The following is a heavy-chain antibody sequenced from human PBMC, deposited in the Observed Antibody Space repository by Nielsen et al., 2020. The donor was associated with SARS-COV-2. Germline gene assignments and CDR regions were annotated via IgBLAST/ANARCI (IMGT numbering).Heavy chain of an antibody. CDR1: GFTFSSYW. V-gene: IGHV3-7*05. Sequence: GESLKISCAASGFTFSSYWMSWVRQAPGKGLEWVANIKQDGSEKYYVDSVKGRFTISRDNAKNSLYLQMNSLRAEDTAVYYCARLYSGSGGYFDYWGQGTLVTVSS. CDR3: ARLYSGSGGYFDY. CDR2: IKQDGSEK. J-gene: IGHJ4*02. D-gene: IGHD1-26*01.